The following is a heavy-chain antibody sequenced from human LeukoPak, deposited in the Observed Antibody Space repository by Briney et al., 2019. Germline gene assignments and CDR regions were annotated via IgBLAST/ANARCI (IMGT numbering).Heavy chain of an antibody. CDR2: ISYDGSNK. D-gene: IGHD3-22*01. CDR3: ARGVGYYDYVDY. Sequence: PGRSLRLSCAASGFTFSSYAMHWVRQAPGKGLEWVAVISYDGSNKYYADSVKGRFTISRDNSKNTLYLQMNSLRAEDTAVYYCARGVGYYDYVDYWGQGTLVTVSS. CDR1: GFTFSSYA. J-gene: IGHJ4*02. V-gene: IGHV3-30-3*01.